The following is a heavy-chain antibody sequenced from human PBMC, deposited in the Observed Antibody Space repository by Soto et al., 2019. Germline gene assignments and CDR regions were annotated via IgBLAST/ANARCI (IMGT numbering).Heavy chain of an antibody. D-gene: IGHD6-13*01. V-gene: IGHV3-23*01. J-gene: IGHJ4*02. Sequence: EVQLLESGGGLVQPGGSLRLSCAASGFTFSNYAVTWVRQAPGKGLEWVSTISGSGGSTYYADSVKGRFTISRDNSKNTLYLQMNSLRAEDTAVYYCAKDQGSSCYVIDYWGQGTMVTVSS. CDR1: GFTFSNYA. CDR2: ISGSGGST. CDR3: AKDQGSSCYVIDY.